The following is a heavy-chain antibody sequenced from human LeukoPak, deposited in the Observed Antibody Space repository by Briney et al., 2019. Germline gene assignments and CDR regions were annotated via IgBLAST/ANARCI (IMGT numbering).Heavy chain of an antibody. Sequence: KSGGSLRLSCAASGFIFSSYSMNWVRQAPGKGLEWVSSISSGSSYIYYADSVKGRFTISRDNAKNSLDLQMNSLRAEDTALYYCARDTKGYSSGPGSCADYWGQGTLVTVSS. V-gene: IGHV3-21*04. CDR2: ISSGSSYI. D-gene: IGHD6-19*01. J-gene: IGHJ4*02. CDR3: ARDTKGYSSGPGSCADY. CDR1: GFIFSSYS.